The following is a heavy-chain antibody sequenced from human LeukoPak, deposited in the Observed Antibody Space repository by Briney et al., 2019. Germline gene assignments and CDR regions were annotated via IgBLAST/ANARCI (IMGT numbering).Heavy chain of an antibody. V-gene: IGHV4-34*01. CDR1: GGSFSGYY. CDR3: ARSYTYCSSTSCYYYYYGMDV. Sequence: KPSETLSLTCAVYGGSFSGYYWSWIRQPPGKGLEWIGEINHSGSTNYNPSLKSRVTISVDTSKNRFSLKLSSVTAADTAVYYCARSYTYCSSTSCYYYYYGMDVWGQGTTVTVSS. D-gene: IGHD2-2*01. CDR2: INHSGST. J-gene: IGHJ6*02.